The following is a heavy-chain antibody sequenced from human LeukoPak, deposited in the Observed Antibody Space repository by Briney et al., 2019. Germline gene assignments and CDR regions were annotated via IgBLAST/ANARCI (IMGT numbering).Heavy chain of an antibody. CDR3: ARRVTEGIPVNEGNWFDP. V-gene: IGHV4-59*08. Sequence: PSETLSLTRTVSGDSISSSYWSWIRQSPGKGLEWIGRIYKDGSTIYNPSLKSRVTISIDTSRNQFSLKLTSVTAADTAVYYCARRVTEGIPVNEGNWFDPWGQGTLVTVSS. J-gene: IGHJ5*02. D-gene: IGHD2-2*01. CDR2: IYKDGST. CDR1: GDSISSSY.